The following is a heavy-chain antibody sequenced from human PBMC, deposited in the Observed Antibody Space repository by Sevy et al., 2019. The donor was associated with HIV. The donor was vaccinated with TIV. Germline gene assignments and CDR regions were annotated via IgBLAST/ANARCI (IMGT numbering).Heavy chain of an antibody. CDR3: ARWVAATDAFDV. CDR1: GFTFSNYG. CDR2: IWSDGSKK. D-gene: IGHD1-26*01. J-gene: IGHJ3*01. Sequence: GGSLRLSCAASGFTFSNYGMHWVRQAPGKGLEWVAVIWSDGSKKYYADSVKGRFTISRDNYEDTLYIQMNNLRGEDTAVFYCARWVAATDAFDVWGQGTMVTVSS. V-gene: IGHV3-33*08.